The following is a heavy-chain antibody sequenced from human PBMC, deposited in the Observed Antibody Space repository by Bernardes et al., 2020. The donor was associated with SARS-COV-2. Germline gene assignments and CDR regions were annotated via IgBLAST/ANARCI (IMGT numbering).Heavy chain of an antibody. Sequence: GGSLRLSCAASGFIFSHHYMDWVRQAPGKGLEWVGRIRNRPNSYTTEYAASVKGRFTISRDDSKSSVYLQMSSLKTEDTAVYHCARDRRDGDNNEGDAVDIWGQGTMVTVSS. D-gene: IGHD1-1*01. CDR3: ARDRRDGDNNEGDAVDI. CDR2: IRNRPNSYTT. V-gene: IGHV3-72*01. J-gene: IGHJ3*02. CDR1: GFIFSHHY.